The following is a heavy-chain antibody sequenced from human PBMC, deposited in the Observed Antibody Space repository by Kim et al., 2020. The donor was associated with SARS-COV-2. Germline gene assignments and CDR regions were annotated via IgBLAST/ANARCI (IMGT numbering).Heavy chain of an antibody. CDR2: ISQDGSEK. J-gene: IGHJ4*01. CDR1: GFTFSNSC. V-gene: IGHV3-7*01. CDR3: ATPQTSPY. Sequence: GGSLRLSCAASGFTFSNSCMSWVRQAPGKGLEWVAIISQDGSEKYYTGSVRGRFTISRDNSKNTLYLQMNSLRAEDTAVYYCATPQTSPYWGHGSLVT.